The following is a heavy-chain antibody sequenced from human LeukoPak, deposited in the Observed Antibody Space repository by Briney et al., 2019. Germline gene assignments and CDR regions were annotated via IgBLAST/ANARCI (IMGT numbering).Heavy chain of an antibody. Sequence: GGSLRLSCAASGFTFDDYAMHWVRQAPGKGLEWVSGISWNSGSIGYADSVKGRFTISRDNAKNSLYLQMNSLRAEDTAVYYCAVAPNENYWGQGTLVTVSS. CDR3: AVAPNENY. CDR1: GFTFDDYA. V-gene: IGHV3-9*01. D-gene: IGHD5-12*01. J-gene: IGHJ4*02. CDR2: ISWNSGSI.